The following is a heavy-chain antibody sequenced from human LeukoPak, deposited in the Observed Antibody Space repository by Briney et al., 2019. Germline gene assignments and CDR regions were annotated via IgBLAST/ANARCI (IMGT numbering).Heavy chain of an antibody. CDR1: GYSISSGYY. CDR3: ARVRWGALYDSSGYSDYYMDV. CDR2: IYHSGST. D-gene: IGHD3-22*01. J-gene: IGHJ6*03. V-gene: IGHV4-38-2*02. Sequence: SETLSLTCTVSGYSISSGYYWGWIRQPPGKGLEWIGSIYHSGSTYYNPSLKSRVTISVDTSKNQFSLKLSSVTAADTAVYYCARVRWGALYDSSGYSDYYMDVWGKGTTVTVSS.